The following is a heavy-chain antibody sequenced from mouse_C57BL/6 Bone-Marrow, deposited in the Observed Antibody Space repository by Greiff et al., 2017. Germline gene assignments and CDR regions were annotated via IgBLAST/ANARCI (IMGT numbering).Heavy chain of an antibody. D-gene: IGHD1-1*01. Sequence: QVQLQQSGAELANPGASVKLSCKASGYTFTSYWMHWVKQRPGQGLEWIGYLNPSSGYTKYNQKFKDKATLTADKSSSTAYMQLSSLTYEDAAVYYGAREATVVAPFDYWGQGTTLTVSA. V-gene: IGHV1-7*01. CDR2: LNPSSGYT. CDR1: GYTFTSYW. J-gene: IGHJ2*01. CDR3: AREATVVAPFDY.